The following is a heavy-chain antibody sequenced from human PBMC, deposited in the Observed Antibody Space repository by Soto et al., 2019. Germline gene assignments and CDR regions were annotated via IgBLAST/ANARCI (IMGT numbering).Heavy chain of an antibody. D-gene: IGHD2-8*01. V-gene: IGHV4-59*01. CDR3: ARTNSLSAGSYWYFDL. J-gene: IGHJ2*01. Sequence: QVQLQESGPGLVKPSETLSLTCTVSGGSISSYYWSWIRQPPGKGLEWIGYIYYSGSTNYNPSLKSRVTISVATSKNQFSLKLSSVTAADTAVYYCARTNSLSAGSYWYFDLWGRGTLVTVSS. CDR2: IYYSGST. CDR1: GGSISSYY.